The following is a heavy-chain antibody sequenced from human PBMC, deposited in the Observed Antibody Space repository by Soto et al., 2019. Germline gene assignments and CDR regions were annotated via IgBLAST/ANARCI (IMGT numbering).Heavy chain of an antibody. CDR1: GFTFSSYG. D-gene: IGHD2-15*01. CDR2: ISYDGSNK. J-gene: IGHJ4*02. Sequence: QVQLVESGGGVVQPGRSLRLSCAASGFTFSSYGMHWVRQAPGKGLEWVAVISYDGSNKYYADSVKGRFTISRDNSKNTLYLKINSLRAEETVVYYCAKDLEDIVVVVAALFDYGGKGPLVPVS. V-gene: IGHV3-30*18. CDR3: AKDLEDIVVVVAALFDY.